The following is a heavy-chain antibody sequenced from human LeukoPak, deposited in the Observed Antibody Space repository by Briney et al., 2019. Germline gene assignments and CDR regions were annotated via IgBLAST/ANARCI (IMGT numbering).Heavy chain of an antibody. V-gene: IGHV3-30*02. CDR1: GFTFSSYG. Sequence: GGSLRLSCAASGFTFSSYGMHWVRQAPGKGLEWVAFIRYDGSNKYYADSVKGRFTISRDNSKNTLYLQMNSLRAEDTAVYYCAKGRAYGSGSYLDYWGQGTLVTVSS. CDR2: IRYDGSNK. D-gene: IGHD3-10*01. J-gene: IGHJ4*02. CDR3: AKGRAYGSGSYLDY.